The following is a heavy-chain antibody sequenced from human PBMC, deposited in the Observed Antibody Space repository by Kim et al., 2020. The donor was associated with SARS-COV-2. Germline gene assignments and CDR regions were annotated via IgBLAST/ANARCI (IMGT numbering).Heavy chain of an antibody. D-gene: IGHD1-26*01. Sequence: ASVKVSCKASGYSFTTYAMNWLRQAPGQGLEWMGWINTNTGNPTYAQGFTGRVVFSLDTSLRTAYLQISSLKSDDIAVYYCARGGIGSIGNYNFDYWGQGTLVTVSS. CDR1: GYSFTTYA. CDR2: INTNTGNP. J-gene: IGHJ4*02. CDR3: ARGGIGSIGNYNFDY. V-gene: IGHV7-4-1*02.